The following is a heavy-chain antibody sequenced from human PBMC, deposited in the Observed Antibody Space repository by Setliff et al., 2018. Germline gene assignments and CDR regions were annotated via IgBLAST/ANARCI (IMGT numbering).Heavy chain of an antibody. Sequence: ASVKVSCKASGYTFTNYAMHWVRQAPGQRLEWLGWISGGNGNTKYSQKFQGRVTITRDTSASTGYMELSSLRSEDTAVYYCVRVDMVLSNFDFWGQGTLVTVSS. CDR3: VRVDMVLSNFDF. CDR1: GYTFTNYA. CDR2: ISGGNGNT. J-gene: IGHJ4*02. D-gene: IGHD5-12*01. V-gene: IGHV1-3*01.